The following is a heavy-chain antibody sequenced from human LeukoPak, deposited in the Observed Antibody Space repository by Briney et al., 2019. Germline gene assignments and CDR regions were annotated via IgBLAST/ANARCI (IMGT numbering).Heavy chain of an antibody. CDR1: GYTFTSYD. CDR2: MNPNSGNT. V-gene: IGHV1-8*03. D-gene: IGHD6-19*01. J-gene: IGHJ4*02. CDR3: ARGQQWLDRRFGY. Sequence: ASVKVSCKASGYTFTSYDINWVRQATGQGLEWMGWMNPNSGNTVYAQKFQGRVTITRNTSINTAYMELSSLRSEDTAVYYCARGQQWLDRRFGYWGQGTLVTVSS.